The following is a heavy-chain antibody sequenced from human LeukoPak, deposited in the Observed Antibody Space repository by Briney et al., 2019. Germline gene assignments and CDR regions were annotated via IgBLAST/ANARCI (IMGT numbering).Heavy chain of an antibody. Sequence: ASVKVSCKASGYTFTSYDINWVRQATGQGLEWMGWMNPNSGNTGYAQKFQGRVTITRNTSISTAYMELSSLRSEDTAVYYCARGSSWWVHFDYWGQGTLVTVSS. V-gene: IGHV1-8*03. D-gene: IGHD6-13*01. CDR2: MNPNSGNT. J-gene: IGHJ4*02. CDR3: ARGSSWWVHFDY. CDR1: GYTFTSYD.